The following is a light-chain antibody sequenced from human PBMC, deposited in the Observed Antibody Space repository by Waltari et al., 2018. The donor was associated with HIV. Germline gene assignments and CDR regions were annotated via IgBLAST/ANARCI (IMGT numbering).Light chain of an antibody. CDR1: QSLLHSHGYTY. CDR2: LGS. CDR3: MQSLQTPIT. Sequence: DIVLTQSPLSLPVTPGEPASISCRSSQSLLHSHGYTYLDLYLQKPGQSQQLLIYLGSNRAAGVPDRFSGSGSGTDFTLKISRVEAEDVGVYYCMQSLQTPITFGQGTRLDIK. V-gene: IGKV2-28*01. J-gene: IGKJ5*01.